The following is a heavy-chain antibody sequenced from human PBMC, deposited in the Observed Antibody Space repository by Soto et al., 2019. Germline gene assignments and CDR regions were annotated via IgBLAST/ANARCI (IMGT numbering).Heavy chain of an antibody. CDR3: ARDYVSELDY. Sequence: RISKAKGGGLEWVSGISGGGGGNAYDADSGKGRFPISRDNSKNTLYLQMNSLRADVTAIYVGARDYVSELDYLRHGTLVT. V-gene: IGHV3-23*01. D-gene: IGHD3-16*01. CDR2: ISGGGGGNA. J-gene: IGHJ4*01.